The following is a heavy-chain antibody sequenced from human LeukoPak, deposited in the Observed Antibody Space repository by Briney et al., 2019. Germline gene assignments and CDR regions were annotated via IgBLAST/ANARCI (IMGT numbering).Heavy chain of an antibody. CDR1: GGSFSGYY. CDR3: ARDGKYYYDSSGYWFDY. CDR2: INHSGST. Sequence: KSSETLSLTCAVYGGSFSGYYWSWIRQPPGKGLEWIGEINHSGSTNYNPSLKSRVTISVDTSKNQFSLKLSSVTAADTAVYYCARDGKYYYDSSGYWFDYWGQGTLVTVSS. J-gene: IGHJ4*02. D-gene: IGHD3-22*01. V-gene: IGHV4-34*01.